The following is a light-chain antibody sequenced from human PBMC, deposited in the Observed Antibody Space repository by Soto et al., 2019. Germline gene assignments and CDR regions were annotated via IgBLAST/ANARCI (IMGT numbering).Light chain of an antibody. CDR1: SSDVGSHNY. J-gene: IGLJ1*01. V-gene: IGLV2-14*01. CDR2: EVN. CDR3: SSYSSTSTPYV. Sequence: VLTQPTSVSGSPGQSITISCTGTSSDVGSHNYVSWYQQHPGKAPKLIIFEVNSRPSGVSNRFSGSKSGSAASLTISGLQAEDEADYYCSSYSSTSTPYVFGGGTKVTVL.